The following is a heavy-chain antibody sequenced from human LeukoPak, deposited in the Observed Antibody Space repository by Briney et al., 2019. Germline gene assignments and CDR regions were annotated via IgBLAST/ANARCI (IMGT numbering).Heavy chain of an antibody. J-gene: IGHJ4*02. CDR2: ISAYNGNT. Sequence: ASVKVSCKTSGYTFINYGISWVRQAPGQGLEWMGWISAYNGNTNYEQKFQGRVTMTTDTSTSTVYMELRSLRSDDTAVYFCARDWSEWNLLKLVGFWGQGTLVTVSS. D-gene: IGHD1-26*01. CDR1: GYTFINYG. CDR3: ARDWSEWNLLKLVGF. V-gene: IGHV1-18*01.